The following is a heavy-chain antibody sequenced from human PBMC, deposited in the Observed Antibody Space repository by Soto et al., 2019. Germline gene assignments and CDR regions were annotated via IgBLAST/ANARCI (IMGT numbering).Heavy chain of an antibody. CDR1: GFSFSGNW. V-gene: IGHV3-7*03. D-gene: IGHD6-19*01. CDR3: ARLRSGWSIDY. CDR2: VNEDGSEK. Sequence: GGSLRLSCAASGFSFSGNWMTWVRQAPGKGLEWVANVNEDGSEKNYVDSVKGRFTISRDNAKNSLYLQVNSLTGADTAVYYCARLRSGWSIDYWGQGALVTVSS. J-gene: IGHJ4*02.